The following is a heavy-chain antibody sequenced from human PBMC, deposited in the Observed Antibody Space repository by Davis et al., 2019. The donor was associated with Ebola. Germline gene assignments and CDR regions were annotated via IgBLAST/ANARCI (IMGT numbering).Heavy chain of an antibody. V-gene: IGHV3-30*03. J-gene: IGHJ6*02. Sequence: PGGSLRLSCAASGFTFSSYGMHWVRQAPGKGLAWVAVISYDGSNKYYADSVKGRFTISRDNSKNTLYLQMNGLRAEDAAVYYCARDHIRGSQGRYYYYYGMDVWGQGTTVTVYS. D-gene: IGHD2-21*01. CDR1: GFTFSSYG. CDR2: ISYDGSNK. CDR3: ARDHIRGSQGRYYYYYGMDV.